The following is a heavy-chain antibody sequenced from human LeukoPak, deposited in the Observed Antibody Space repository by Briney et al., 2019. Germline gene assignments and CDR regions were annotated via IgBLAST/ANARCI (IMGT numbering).Heavy chain of an antibody. D-gene: IGHD6-19*01. CDR1: GGSISSYY. CDR2: IYTSGST. Sequence: SETLSLTCTVSGGSISSYYWSWIRQPAGKGLEWIGRIYTSGSTNYNPSLKSRVTMSVDTSKNQFSLKLSSVTAADTAAYYCAREAVAGTLFDYWGQGTLVTVSS. CDR3: AREAVAGTLFDY. V-gene: IGHV4-4*07. J-gene: IGHJ4*02.